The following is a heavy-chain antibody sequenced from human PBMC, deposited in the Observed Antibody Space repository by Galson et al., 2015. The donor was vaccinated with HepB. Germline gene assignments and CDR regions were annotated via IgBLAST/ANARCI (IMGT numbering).Heavy chain of an antibody. V-gene: IGHV3-30-3*01. CDR3: ARVLRLPGGNYFDY. Sequence: SLRLSCAASGFTFSSYAMHWVRQAPGKGLEWVAVISYDGSNKYYADSVKGRFTISRDNSKNTLYLQMNSLRAEDTAVYYCARVLRLPGGNYFDYWGQGTLVTVSS. CDR1: GFTFSSYA. D-gene: IGHD1-14*01. CDR2: ISYDGSNK. J-gene: IGHJ4*02.